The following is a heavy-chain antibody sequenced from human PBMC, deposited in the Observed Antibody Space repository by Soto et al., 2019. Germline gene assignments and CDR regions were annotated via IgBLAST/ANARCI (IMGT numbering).Heavy chain of an antibody. CDR3: AREVRGMVRGIITNYYYYMDV. D-gene: IGHD3-10*01. Sequence: QVQLQESGPGLVKPSQTLSLTCTVSGGSISSGDYYWSWIRQHPGKGLEWIGNIYYSGNTYYNPSLKSRVIISVDTSKNQFSLKLSSVTAADTAVYYCAREVRGMVRGIITNYYYYMDVWGKGTTVTVSS. CDR2: IYYSGNT. CDR1: GGSISSGDYY. V-gene: IGHV4-31*03. J-gene: IGHJ6*03.